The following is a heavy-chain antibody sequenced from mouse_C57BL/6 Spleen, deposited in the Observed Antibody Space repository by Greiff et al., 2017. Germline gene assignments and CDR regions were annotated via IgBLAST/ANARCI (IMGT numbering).Heavy chain of an antibody. J-gene: IGHJ2*01. CDR1: GYTFTSYW. CDR2: IDPSDSST. Sequence: QVQLQQPGAELVRPGTSVKLSCKASGYTFTSYWMHWVKQRPGQGLEWIGVIDPSDSSTNYNQKFKGKATLTVDTSSSTAYMQLSSLTSEDSAVYYCARGWYPCYFDYWGQGTTLTVSS. D-gene: IGHD1-1*02. V-gene: IGHV1-59*01. CDR3: ARGWYPCYFDY.